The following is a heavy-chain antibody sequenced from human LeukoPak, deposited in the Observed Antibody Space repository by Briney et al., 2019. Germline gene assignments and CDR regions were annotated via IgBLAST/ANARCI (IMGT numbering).Heavy chain of an antibody. CDR1: GGSFSGYY. V-gene: IGHV4-34*01. D-gene: IGHD6-13*01. CDR3: ARVRQLVPNWFDP. Sequence: SETLSLTCAVYGGSFSGYYWSWIRQPPGKGLEWIGEINHSGSTNYNPYLKSRVTISVDTSKNQFSLKLSSVTAADTAVYYCARVRQLVPNWFDPWGQGTLVTVSS. CDR2: INHSGST. J-gene: IGHJ5*02.